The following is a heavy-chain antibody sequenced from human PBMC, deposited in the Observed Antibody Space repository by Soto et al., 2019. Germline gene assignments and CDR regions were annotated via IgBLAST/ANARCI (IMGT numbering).Heavy chain of an antibody. CDR3: ARDSGHYDSSGYHDY. D-gene: IGHD3-22*01. CDR2: IWYDGSNK. J-gene: IGHJ4*02. V-gene: IGHV3-33*01. CDR1: GFTFSSYG. Sequence: GGSLRLSCAASGFTFSSYGMHWVRQAPGKGLEWVAVIWYDGSNKYYADSVKGRFTISRDNSKNTLYLQMNSLRAEDTAVYYCARDSGHYDSSGYHDYWGQGTLVTVSS.